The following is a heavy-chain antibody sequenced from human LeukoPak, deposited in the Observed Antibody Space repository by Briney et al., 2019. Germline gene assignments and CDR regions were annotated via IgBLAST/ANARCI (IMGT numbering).Heavy chain of an antibody. D-gene: IGHD3-10*01. CDR2: IYSGGST. CDR3: AILGTRVWFGELN. CDR1: GFTVSSNY. Sequence: GGSLRLSCAASGFTVSSNYMSWVRQAPGKGLEWVSVIYSGGSTHYADSVKGRFTISRDNSKNTLYLQMNSLRAEDTAVYYCAILGTRVWFGELNWGQGTLVTVSS. J-gene: IGHJ4*02. V-gene: IGHV3-53*01.